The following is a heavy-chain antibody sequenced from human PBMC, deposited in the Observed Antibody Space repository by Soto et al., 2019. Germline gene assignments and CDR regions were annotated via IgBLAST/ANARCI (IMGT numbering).Heavy chain of an antibody. CDR1: GYTFAAYY. CDR3: ARGGGRGYNELDP. Sequence: QVQLVQSGAEVKKPGASVKVSCKASGYTFAAYYMHWVRQAPGQGLEWMGWINPNSGGTYHAQNFQCRVTITRDTSTTTAYMELASLRSDDTAVYYCARGGGRGYNELDPWGHGTLVIVSS. J-gene: IGHJ5*02. D-gene: IGHD5-12*01. V-gene: IGHV1-2*02. CDR2: INPNSGGT.